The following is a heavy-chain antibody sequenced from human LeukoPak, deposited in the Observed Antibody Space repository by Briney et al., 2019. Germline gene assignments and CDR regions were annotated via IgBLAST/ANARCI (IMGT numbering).Heavy chain of an antibody. D-gene: IGHD3-3*01. CDR3: ASQVLITIFGVVTDLNWFDP. CDR1: GGTFTSYA. V-gene: IGHV1-69*13. J-gene: IGHJ5*02. Sequence: SVKVSCKASGGTFTSYAISWVRQAPGQGLEWMGGIIPIFGTANYAQKFQGRVTITADESTSTAYMELSSLRSEDTAVYYCASQVLITIFGVVTDLNWFDPWGQGTLVTVSS. CDR2: IIPIFGTA.